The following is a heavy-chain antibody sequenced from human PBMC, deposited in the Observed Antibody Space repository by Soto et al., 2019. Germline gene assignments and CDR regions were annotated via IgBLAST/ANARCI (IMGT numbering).Heavy chain of an antibody. CDR2: IYHSGST. Sequence: PSETLSLTCAVSGGSISSSNWWSWVRQPPGKGLEWIGEIYHSGSTNYNPSLKSRVTISVDKSKNQFSLKLSSVTAADTALYYCARDSSQQWLVRDGMDVWGQGTTVTVSS. CDR3: ARDSSQQWLVRDGMDV. V-gene: IGHV4-4*02. D-gene: IGHD6-19*01. CDR1: GGSISSSNW. J-gene: IGHJ6*02.